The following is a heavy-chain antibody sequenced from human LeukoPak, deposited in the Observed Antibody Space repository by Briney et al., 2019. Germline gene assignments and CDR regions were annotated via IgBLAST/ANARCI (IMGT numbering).Heavy chain of an antibody. J-gene: IGHJ3*02. D-gene: IGHD5-18*01. CDR2: IYYSGSS. CDR3: ARHRPVDTLGSPDFFYI. Sequence: SETLSLTCTVSVGSISRSDDYWGWVRLPPGKGLEWIGNIYYSGSSYFKPSLKSRVTTSVDTSKNQCSLNLSSVTDAAVDVYSCARHRPVDTLGSPDFFYIWGQGTMVTVSS. CDR1: VGSISRSDDY. V-gene: IGHV4-39*01.